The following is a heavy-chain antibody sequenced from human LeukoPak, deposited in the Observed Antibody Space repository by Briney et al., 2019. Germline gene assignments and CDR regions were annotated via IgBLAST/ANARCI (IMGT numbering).Heavy chain of an antibody. CDR2: VCHRGTA. Sequence: SEALCLTCTVSGDSVTRHFWSWIPQPPGRGLEWRGFVCHRGTADYNHSLESRVPIPIDTSKNKFSLTLTCVTAVDTGVYYRARSVLPQLEVYYFHFWGQGNLINVSS. V-gene: IGHV4-59*02. CDR3: ARSVLPQLEVYYFHF. CDR1: GDSVTRHF. J-gene: IGHJ4*02. D-gene: IGHD6-6*01.